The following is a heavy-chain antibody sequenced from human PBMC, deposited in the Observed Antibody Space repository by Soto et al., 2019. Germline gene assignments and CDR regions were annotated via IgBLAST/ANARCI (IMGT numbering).Heavy chain of an antibody. D-gene: IGHD6-13*01. J-gene: IGHJ4*02. CDR1: AYAFNTYA. CDR2: IFPYTGDT. CDR3: ARGGFSSSWRLDY. V-gene: IGHV1-18*04. Sequence: QVQLVQSGAEARKPGASVRVSCKTSAYAFNTYAINWVRQAPGQGLEWMGSIFPYTGDTHYAQNFQGRFTMTKYTSTNTVYMDLTGLKSDDSAVYFCARGGFSSSWRLDYWGQGTLVIVSS.